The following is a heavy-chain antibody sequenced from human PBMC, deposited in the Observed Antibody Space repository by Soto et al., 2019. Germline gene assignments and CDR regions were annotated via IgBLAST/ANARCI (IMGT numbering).Heavy chain of an antibody. J-gene: IGHJ4*02. Sequence: SETLSLTCTVSGGSISSSSYYWGWIRQPPGKGLEWIGSIYYSGSTYYNPSLKSRVTISVDTSKNQFSLKLSSVTAADTAVYYCARRVRRGLPNMYYFDYWGQGTLVTVSS. CDR3: ARRVRRGLPNMYYFDY. D-gene: IGHD2-15*01. CDR1: GGSISSSSYY. CDR2: IYYSGST. V-gene: IGHV4-39*01.